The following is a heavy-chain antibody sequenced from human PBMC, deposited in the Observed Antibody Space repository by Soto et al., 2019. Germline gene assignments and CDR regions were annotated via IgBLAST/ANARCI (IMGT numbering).Heavy chain of an antibody. V-gene: IGHV4-34*01. D-gene: IGHD3-10*01. CDR1: GGSFSGYY. CDR3: ARRERGSGSYYNLRGFDY. Sequence: SETLSLTCAVYGGSFSGYYWSWIRQPPGKGLEWIGEINHSGSTNYNPSLKSRVTISVDTSKNQFSLKLSSVTAADTAVYYCARRERGSGSYYNLRGFDYWGQGTLVTVSS. J-gene: IGHJ4*02. CDR2: INHSGST.